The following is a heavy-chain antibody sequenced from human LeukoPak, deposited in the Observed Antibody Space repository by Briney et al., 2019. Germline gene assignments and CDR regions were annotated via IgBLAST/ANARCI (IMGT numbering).Heavy chain of an antibody. CDR2: IYPGDSDT. D-gene: IGHD4-17*01. J-gene: IGHJ5*02. V-gene: IGHV5-51*01. CDR3: ARHPTTVTTWSWFDP. Sequence: GESLKISCKGSGYSFTSYWIGWVRQMPGKGLEWMRIIYPGDSDTRYSPSFQGQVTISADKSISTAYLQWSSLKASDTAMYYCARHPTTVTTWSWFDPWGQGTLVTVSS. CDR1: GYSFTSYW.